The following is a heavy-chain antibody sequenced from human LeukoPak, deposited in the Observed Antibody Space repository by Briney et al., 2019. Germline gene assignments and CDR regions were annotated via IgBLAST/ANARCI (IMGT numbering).Heavy chain of an antibody. D-gene: IGHD2-2*02. CDR1: GFTFSSYA. V-gene: IGHV3-30-3*01. CDR2: ISYDGSNK. CDR3: ARDTGYCSSISCYKPQVISDLPDY. Sequence: PGGSLRLSCAASGFTFSSYAMHWVRQAPGKGLEWVAVISYDGSNKYYADSVKGRFTISRDNSKNTLYLQMNSLRAEDTAVYYCARDTGYCSSISCYKPQVISDLPDYWGQGTLVTVSS. J-gene: IGHJ4*02.